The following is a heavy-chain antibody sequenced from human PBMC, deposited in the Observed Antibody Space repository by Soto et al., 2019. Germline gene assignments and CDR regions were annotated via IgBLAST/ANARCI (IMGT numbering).Heavy chain of an antibody. V-gene: IGHV4-4*07. D-gene: IGHD3-10*01. CDR3: GRWPGGFGDFSLDY. CDR2: IYSGGST. CDR1: GGSISQYY. Sequence: QVQLQESGPGLVKPSETLSLSCGVSGGSISQYYWSWIRQPAGKGLEWIGRIYSGGSTNYNPSLEGRVHMSVDQSKNKVPLKLSLVTAAGQAEDFRGRWPGGFGDFSLDYWGQGTLVTVSS. J-gene: IGHJ4*02.